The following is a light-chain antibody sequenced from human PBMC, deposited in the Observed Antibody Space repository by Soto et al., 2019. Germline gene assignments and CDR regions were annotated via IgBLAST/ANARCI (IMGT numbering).Light chain of an antibody. CDR2: SNI. Sequence: QAVVTQPPSASGTPGQRVIMSCSGSSSNIRRNTVNWYQQLPGTAPKLLIYSNIQRPSGVPDRFSGSKSGTSASLAISGLQSEDEADYYCAAWDDSLNGVVFGGGTKLTVL. CDR3: AAWDDSLNGVV. V-gene: IGLV1-44*01. CDR1: SSNIRRNT. J-gene: IGLJ2*01.